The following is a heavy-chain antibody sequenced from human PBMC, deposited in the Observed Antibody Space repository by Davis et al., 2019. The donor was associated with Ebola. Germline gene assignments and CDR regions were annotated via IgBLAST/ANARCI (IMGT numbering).Heavy chain of an antibody. CDR2: IRYDGSNK. J-gene: IGHJ3*02. CDR3: AKDFPSITMIVVVINSAFDI. D-gene: IGHD3-22*01. CDR1: GFTFSSYW. V-gene: IGHV3-30*02. Sequence: GESLKISCAASGFTFSSYWMHWVRQAPGKGLEWVAFIRYDGSNKYYADSVKGRFTISRDNSKNTLYLQMNSLRAEDTAVYYCAKDFPSITMIVVVINSAFDIWGQGTMVTVSS.